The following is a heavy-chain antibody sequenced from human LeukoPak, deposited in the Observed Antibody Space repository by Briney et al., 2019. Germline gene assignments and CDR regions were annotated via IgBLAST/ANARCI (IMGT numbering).Heavy chain of an antibody. V-gene: IGHV1-2*04. CDR1: GYTFTNYG. CDR3: ARGDMLPIDY. Sequence: ASVKVSCKASGYTFTNYGISWVRQAPGQGLEWMGWINPNSGGTNYAQKFQGWVTMTGDTSISTAYMELSRLRSDDTAVYYCARGDMLPIDYWGQGTLVTVSS. J-gene: IGHJ4*02. D-gene: IGHD4/OR15-4a*01. CDR2: INPNSGGT.